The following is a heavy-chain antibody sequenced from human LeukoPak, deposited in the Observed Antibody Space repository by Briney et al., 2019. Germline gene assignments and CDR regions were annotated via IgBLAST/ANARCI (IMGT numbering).Heavy chain of an antibody. CDR3: ARDRANYYFDY. CDR1: GFTFSNYG. J-gene: IGHJ4*02. Sequence: WESLRISCAASGFTFSNYGMNWVGQAPGKVLEWVSYISGTRSTIYAESVKGRFTISRDNAKNSVYLQMNSLRAEDTAMYYCARDRANYYFDYWGQGTLVTVSS. V-gene: IGHV3-48*01. CDR2: ISGTRSTI. D-gene: IGHD3-10*01.